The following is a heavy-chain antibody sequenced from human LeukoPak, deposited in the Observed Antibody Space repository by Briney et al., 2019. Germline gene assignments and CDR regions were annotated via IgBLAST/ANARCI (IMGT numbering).Heavy chain of an antibody. Sequence: ASVKVSCKASGYTFTSYYMHWVRQAPGQGLEWMGIINPSGGSTSYAQKFQGRVTMTTDTSTSTAYMELRSLRSDDTAVYYCARGREYYDILTGYYPPGAFDIWGQGTMVTVSS. CDR1: GYTFTSYY. J-gene: IGHJ3*02. D-gene: IGHD3-9*01. CDR2: INPSGGST. V-gene: IGHV1-46*01. CDR3: ARGREYYDILTGYYPPGAFDI.